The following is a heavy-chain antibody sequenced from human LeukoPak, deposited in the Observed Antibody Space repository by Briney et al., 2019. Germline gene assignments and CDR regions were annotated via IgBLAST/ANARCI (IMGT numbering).Heavy chain of an antibody. J-gene: IGHJ5*02. CDR2: ISYSGNT. D-gene: IGHD3-22*01. CDR3: ARDGKDYYDSSWFDP. CDR1: GGSISSGGYS. Sequence: SETLSLTCAVSGGSISSGGYSWSWIRRPPGKGLEWIGYISYSGNTYYNPSLKSRVTISIDTSKNQFSLKLSSVTAADTAVYYCARDGKDYYDSSWFDPWGQGTLVTVSS. V-gene: IGHV4-30-4*07.